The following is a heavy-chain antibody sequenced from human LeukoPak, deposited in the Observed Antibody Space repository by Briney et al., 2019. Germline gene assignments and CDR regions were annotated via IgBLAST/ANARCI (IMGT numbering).Heavy chain of an antibody. CDR3: AKGYCSSTSCYIEGPMDY. V-gene: IGHV3-23*01. Sequence: GGSLRLSCAASGFTFSSYAMSWVRQAPGKGLEWVSVISGSGGSTYNADSVKGRFTISRDNSKNTLYLQMNSLRAEDTAVHYCAKGYCSSTSCYIEGPMDYWGQGTLVTVSS. CDR1: GFTFSSYA. D-gene: IGHD2-2*02. J-gene: IGHJ4*02. CDR2: ISGSGGST.